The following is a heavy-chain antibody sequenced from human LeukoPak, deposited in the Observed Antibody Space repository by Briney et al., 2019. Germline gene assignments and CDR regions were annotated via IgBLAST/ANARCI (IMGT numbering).Heavy chain of an antibody. CDR2: ISGYNGNT. J-gene: IGHJ4*02. V-gene: IGHV1-18*01. Sequence: ASVKVSCKASGYTFTNYGISWVRQAPGQGLEWMGWISGYNGNTNYAQKVQGRVTMTTDTSTSTAYMELRSLRSDDTAVYYCARTGWLQSDPFDSWGQGTLVTVSS. D-gene: IGHD5-24*01. CDR3: ARTGWLQSDPFDS. CDR1: GYTFTNYG.